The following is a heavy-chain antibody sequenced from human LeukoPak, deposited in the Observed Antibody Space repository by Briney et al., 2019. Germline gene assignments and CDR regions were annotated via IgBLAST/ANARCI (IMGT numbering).Heavy chain of an antibody. D-gene: IGHD3-22*01. CDR2: IYYSGST. V-gene: IGHV4-59*01. CDR3: ARAAINYYDSSVHPNWFDP. Sequence: SETLSLTCTVSGGSISSYYWSSIPQPPGKGLEWIGHIYYSGSTNYNPSLKSRVTISVDTSKNQFSLKLSSVTAADTAVYYCARAAINYYDSSVHPNWFDPWGQGTLVTVSS. CDR1: GGSISSYY. J-gene: IGHJ5*02.